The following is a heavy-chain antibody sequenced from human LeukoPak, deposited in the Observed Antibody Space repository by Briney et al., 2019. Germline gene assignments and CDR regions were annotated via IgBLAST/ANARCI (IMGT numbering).Heavy chain of an antibody. CDR2: IYYSGST. Sequence: SETLSLTCTVPGGSISSYYWSWIRQPPGEGLEWIGYIYYSGSTNYNPSLKSRVTISVDTSKNQFSLKLSSVTAADTAVYYCARDITGTTSFDYWGQGTLVTVSS. V-gene: IGHV4-59*01. J-gene: IGHJ4*02. D-gene: IGHD1-7*01. CDR3: ARDITGTTSFDY. CDR1: GGSISSYY.